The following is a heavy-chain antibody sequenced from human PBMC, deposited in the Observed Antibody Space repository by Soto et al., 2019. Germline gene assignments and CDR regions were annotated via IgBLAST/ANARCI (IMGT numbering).Heavy chain of an antibody. J-gene: IGHJ4*02. CDR1: GGSMSGYY. V-gene: IGHV4-4*07. D-gene: IGHD3-3*01. CDR2: IYSSGST. CDR3: ARRKYEAFDY. Sequence: PSETLSRTWTVSGGSMSGYYWIWIRQPAGKGLEWIGRIYSSGSTNYNPSLKSRVTMSVDTSKNQFSLKLRSVTAADTAVYYCARRKYEAFDYWGQGTLVTVSS.